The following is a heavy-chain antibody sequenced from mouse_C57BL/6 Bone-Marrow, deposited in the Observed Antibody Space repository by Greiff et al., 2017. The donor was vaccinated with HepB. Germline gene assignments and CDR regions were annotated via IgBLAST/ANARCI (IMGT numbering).Heavy chain of an antibody. D-gene: IGHD2-1*01. Sequence: VQLQQSGPELVKPGASVKLSCKASGYTFTSYDINWVKQSHGKSLEWIGDINPNNGGTIYNQKFKGKATLTVDKSSSTAYMALRSLTSEDTAVYYCARFRGNYDAMDYWGQGTSVTVSS. J-gene: IGHJ4*01. V-gene: IGHV1-18*01. CDR1: GYTFTSYD. CDR3: ARFRGNYDAMDY. CDR2: INPNNGGT.